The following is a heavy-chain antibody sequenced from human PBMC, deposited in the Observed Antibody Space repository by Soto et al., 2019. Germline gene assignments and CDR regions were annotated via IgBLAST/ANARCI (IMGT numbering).Heavy chain of an antibody. Sequence: SETLSLTCTVSGGSISSYYWSWIRRPPGKGLEWIGYIYYSGSTNYNPSLKSRVTVSVDTSKNQFSLKLSSVTAADTAVYYCAREPSGYSSGWSSFYFDYWGQGTLVTVSS. V-gene: IGHV4-59*01. D-gene: IGHD6-19*01. J-gene: IGHJ4*02. CDR3: AREPSGYSSGWSSFYFDY. CDR1: GGSISSYY. CDR2: IYYSGST.